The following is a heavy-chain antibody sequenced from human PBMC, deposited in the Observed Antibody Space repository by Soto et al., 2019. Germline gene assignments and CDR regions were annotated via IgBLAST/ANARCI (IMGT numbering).Heavy chain of an antibody. J-gene: IGHJ1*01. D-gene: IGHD3-16*02. CDR3: ARVSQPFIVYFQH. Sequence: GGSLRLSCAASGFTFSKFEMNWFRQAPGKGLEWISYISSTGSTIHYADSVKGRFTISRDNAKNSLYLQMNSLRVEDTAVYYCARVSQPFIVYFQHWGQGTLVTVYS. V-gene: IGHV3-48*03. CDR2: ISSTGSTI. CDR1: GFTFSKFE.